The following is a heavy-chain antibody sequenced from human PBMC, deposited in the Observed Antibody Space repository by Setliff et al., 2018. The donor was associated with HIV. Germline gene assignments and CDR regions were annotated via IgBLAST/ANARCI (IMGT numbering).Heavy chain of an antibody. J-gene: IGHJ5*02. CDR2: IHSNGNT. CDR1: GVSISNYY. Sequence: SETLSLTCTVSGVSISNYYWSWIRQPAGKGLEWLGRIHSNGNTNFNPSLKSRINMSVDMSKNQVSMKLTSVTAADTALYYCARGRKAVGDWFDPWGQGIQVTVSS. V-gene: IGHV4-4*07. D-gene: IGHD1-26*01. CDR3: ARGRKAVGDWFDP.